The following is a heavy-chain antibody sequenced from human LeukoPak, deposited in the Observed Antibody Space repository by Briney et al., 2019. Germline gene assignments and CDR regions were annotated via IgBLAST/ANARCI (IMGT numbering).Heavy chain of an antibody. CDR3: ARGVVTGGWFDP. J-gene: IGHJ5*02. CDR2: IYYSGST. D-gene: IGHD2-8*02. CDR1: GGSISSSSYY. V-gene: IGHV4-39*07. Sequence: PSETLSLTCTVSGGSISSSSYYWGWIRQPPGKGLEWIGSIYYSGSTNYNPSLKSRVTISVDTSKNQFSLKLSSVTAADTAVYYCARGVVTGGWFDPWGQGTLVTVSS.